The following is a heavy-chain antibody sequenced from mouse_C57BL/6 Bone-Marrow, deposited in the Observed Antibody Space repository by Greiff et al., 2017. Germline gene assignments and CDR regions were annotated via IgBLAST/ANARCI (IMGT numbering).Heavy chain of an antibody. CDR1: GFTFSSYG. J-gene: IGHJ2*01. V-gene: IGHV5-6*01. CDR3: ARLWLRRAYLYY. CDR2: ISSGGSYT. D-gene: IGHD2-2*01. Sequence: EVMLVESGGDLVKPGGSLKLSCAASGFTFSSYGMSWVRQTPEKRLEWVATISSGGSYTYSPDSVKGRFTISRDHAKNTLYQQKSRLKSEDTAMYDCARLWLRRAYLYYWGQGTTLTVSA.